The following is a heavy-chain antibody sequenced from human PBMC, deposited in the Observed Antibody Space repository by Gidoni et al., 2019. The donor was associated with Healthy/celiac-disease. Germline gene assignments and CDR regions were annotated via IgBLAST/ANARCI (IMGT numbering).Heavy chain of an antibody. J-gene: IGHJ4*02. CDR3: ARHGIAAAGTDFDY. CDR2: IYYSGST. V-gene: IGHV4-39*01. D-gene: IGHD6-13*01. CDR1: GGSIRSSSYY. Sequence: QLQLQESGPGLVKPSETLSLTCTVSGGSIRSSSYYWGWIRQPPGKGLEWIGSIYYSGSTYYNPSLKSRVTISVDTSKNQFSLKLSSVTAADTAVYYCARHGIAAAGTDFDYWGQGTLVTVSS.